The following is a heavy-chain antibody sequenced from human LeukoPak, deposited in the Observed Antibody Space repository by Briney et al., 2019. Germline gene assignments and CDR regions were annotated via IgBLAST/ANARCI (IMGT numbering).Heavy chain of an antibody. V-gene: IGHV3-23*01. CDR3: AKFSSYYYDSSGYYSGGFDY. CDR1: GFTSSSYA. D-gene: IGHD3-22*01. CDR2: ISGSGGST. Sequence: GGSLRLSCAASGFTSSSYAMSWVRQAPGKGLEWVSAISGSGGSTYYADSVKGRFTISRDNSKNTLYLQMSSLRAEDTAVYYCAKFSSYYYDSSGYYSGGFDYWGQGTLVTVSS. J-gene: IGHJ4*02.